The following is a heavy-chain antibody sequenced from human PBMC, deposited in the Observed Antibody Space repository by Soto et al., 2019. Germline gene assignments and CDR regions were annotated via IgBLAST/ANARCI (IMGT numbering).Heavy chain of an antibody. CDR3: ARDRELGRTSPYFDF. J-gene: IGHJ4*02. D-gene: IGHD3-10*01. V-gene: IGHV3-33*01. CDR1: GFTFSNFG. Sequence: QVQLVESGGGVVQPGRSLRLSCAASGFTFSNFGVHWVRQAPGKGLEWVAVIWNDGNNRRYGDSVRGRFTVSSDNSKNKVYLQMDSLRVEDTAMYYCARDRELGRTSPYFDFWGQGTLVTVSS. CDR2: IWNDGNNR.